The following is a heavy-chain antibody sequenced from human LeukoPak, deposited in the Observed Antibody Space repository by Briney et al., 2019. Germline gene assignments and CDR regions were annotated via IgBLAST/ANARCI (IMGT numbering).Heavy chain of an antibody. D-gene: IGHD3-10*01. CDR1: GYTFINFA. J-gene: IGHJ5*02. CDR3: ASGSAMVRGVKIKNWFDP. Sequence: ASVKVSCKASGYTFINFAINWGRQAPGQRPEWMGWINAGNGNTKYSQKFQGRVTITRDTSASTAYMELSSLTSEDTAVYYCASGSAMVRGVKIKNWFDPWGQGTLVTVSS. CDR2: INAGNGNT. V-gene: IGHV1-3*01.